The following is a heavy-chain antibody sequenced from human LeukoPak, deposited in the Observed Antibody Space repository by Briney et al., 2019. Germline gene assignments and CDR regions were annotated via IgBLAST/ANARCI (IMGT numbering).Heavy chain of an antibody. J-gene: IGHJ6*03. CDR1: GYTFTGYS. CDR2: INPKRGGT. D-gene: IGHD2-2*01. CDR3: ARVEDCSSTSCQYYYYMDV. V-gene: IGHV1-2*02. Sequence: GSVKVSCKASGYTFTGYSMHWVGQARGQGREWLGWINPKRGGTNYAQKFQARVTMTRHTSIRTAYMELSRLRSDDTAVYYCARVEDCSSTSCQYYYYMDVWGKGTPVTVSS.